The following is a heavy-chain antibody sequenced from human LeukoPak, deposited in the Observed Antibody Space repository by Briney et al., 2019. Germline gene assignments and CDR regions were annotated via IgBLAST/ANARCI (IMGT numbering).Heavy chain of an antibody. CDR3: ARVAVIGYFDY. CDR1: GGSISSYY. J-gene: IGHJ4*02. V-gene: IGHV4-59*12. D-gene: IGHD2-21*01. Sequence: SETLSLTCTVSGGSISSYYWSWIRQPPGKGLEWIGYIYYSGSTNYNPSLKSRVTISVDKSKNQFSLKLSSVTAADTAVYYCARVAVIGYFDYWGQGTLVTVSS. CDR2: IYYSGST.